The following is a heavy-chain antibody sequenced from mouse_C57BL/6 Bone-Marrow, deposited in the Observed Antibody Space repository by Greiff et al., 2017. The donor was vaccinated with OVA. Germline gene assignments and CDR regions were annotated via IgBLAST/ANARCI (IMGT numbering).Heavy chain of an antibody. CDR1: GYAFSSSW. J-gene: IGHJ3*01. CDR2: IYPGDGDT. V-gene: IGHV1-82*01. D-gene: IGHD3-1*01. Sequence: QVQLKESGPELVKPGASVKISCKASGYAFSSSWMNWVKQRPGKGLEWIGRIYPGDGDTNYNGKFKGKATLTADKSSSTAYMQLSSLTSEDSAVYFSAREGLRGFAYRGQGTLVTVSA. CDR3: AREGLRGFAY.